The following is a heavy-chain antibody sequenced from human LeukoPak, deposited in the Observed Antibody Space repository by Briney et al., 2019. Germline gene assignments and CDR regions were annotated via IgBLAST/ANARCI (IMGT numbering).Heavy chain of an antibody. CDR1: GLTFSSYA. J-gene: IGHJ5*02. Sequence: GGSLRLSCAASGLTFSSYALSWVRQAPGKGLEWVSAICGSGGSTYYADSVKGRFTTSRDNSKNTLYLQMNSLRAEDTAVYYCAKKWGPLHLWSPGAFDPWGQGTLVTVSS. CDR3: AKKWGPLHLWSPGAFDP. V-gene: IGHV3-23*01. D-gene: IGHD5-18*01. CDR2: ICGSGGST.